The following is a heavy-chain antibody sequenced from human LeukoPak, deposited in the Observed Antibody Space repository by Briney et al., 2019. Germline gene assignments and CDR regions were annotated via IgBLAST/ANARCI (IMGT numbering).Heavy chain of an antibody. Sequence: GGSLRLSCAASGFTFSSYAMSWVRQAPGKGLGWVSAISGSGGSTYYADSVKGRFTISRDNSKNTLYLQMNSLRAEDTAVYYCAKVYRIAVAGFDYWGQGTLVTVSS. CDR1: GFTFSSYA. V-gene: IGHV3-23*01. J-gene: IGHJ4*02. CDR2: ISGSGGST. D-gene: IGHD6-19*01. CDR3: AKVYRIAVAGFDY.